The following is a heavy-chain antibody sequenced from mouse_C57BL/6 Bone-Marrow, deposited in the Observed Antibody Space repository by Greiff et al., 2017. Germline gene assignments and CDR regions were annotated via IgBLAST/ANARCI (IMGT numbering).Heavy chain of an antibody. V-gene: IGHV1-72*01. D-gene: IGHD4-1*01. Sequence: QVQLQQPGAELVKPGASVKLSCKASGYTFTSYWMHWVKQRPGRGLEWIGRIDPNSGGTKFNEKFKSKATLTVDKPSSTAYMQLSRLTSEDSAVYYCARSRLGRVSHWYFDVWGTGTTVTVSS. CDR2: IDPNSGGT. CDR3: ARSRLGRVSHWYFDV. CDR1: GYTFTSYW. J-gene: IGHJ1*03.